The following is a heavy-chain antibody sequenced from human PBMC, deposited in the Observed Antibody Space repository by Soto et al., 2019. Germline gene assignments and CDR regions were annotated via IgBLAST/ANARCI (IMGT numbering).Heavy chain of an antibody. V-gene: IGHV3-21*01. CDR2: ISSSSSYI. D-gene: IGHD2-21*02. CDR3: ARAPWGGDSYGMDV. J-gene: IGHJ6*02. CDR1: GFTFSSYS. Sequence: EVQLVESGGGLVKPGGSLRLSCAASGFTFSSYSMNWVRQAPGKGLEWVSSISSSSSYIYYADSVKGRFTISRDNAKNSLYLQMNSLIAEDTAVYYCARAPWGGDSYGMDVWGQGTTVTVSS.